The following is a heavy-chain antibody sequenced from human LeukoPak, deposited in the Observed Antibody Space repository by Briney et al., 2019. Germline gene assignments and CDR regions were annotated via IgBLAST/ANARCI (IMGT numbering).Heavy chain of an antibody. CDR2: IYYSGST. D-gene: IGHD3-10*01. J-gene: IGHJ4*02. CDR1: GGSISSSSYY. CDR3: ARSWPGMTYFDY. V-gene: IGHV4-39*01. Sequence: SETLSLTCTVSGGSISSSSYYWGWIRQPPGKGLEWIGSIYYSGSTYYNPSLKSRVTISVDTSKNQFSLKLSSVTAADTAVYYCARSWPGMTYFDYWGQGTLVTVSS.